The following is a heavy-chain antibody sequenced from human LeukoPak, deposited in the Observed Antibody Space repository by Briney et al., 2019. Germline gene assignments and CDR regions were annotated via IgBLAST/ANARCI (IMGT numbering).Heavy chain of an antibody. Sequence: ASVKVSCKASGYTFTSYYMHWVRQAPGQGLEWMGIINPSGGSTSYAQKFQGRVTMTRDTSTSTVYMELSSLGSEDTAVYYCARDRDLYCSGGSCYPGYFDYWGQGTLVTVSS. CDR3: ARDRDLYCSGGSCYPGYFDY. CDR2: INPSGGST. J-gene: IGHJ4*02. CDR1: GYTFTSYY. D-gene: IGHD2-15*01. V-gene: IGHV1-46*01.